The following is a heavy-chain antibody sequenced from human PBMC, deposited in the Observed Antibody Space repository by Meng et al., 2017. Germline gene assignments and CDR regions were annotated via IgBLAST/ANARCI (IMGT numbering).Heavy chain of an antibody. CDR3: ARDGGGYYFWETGYNWFDP. CDR1: GFTFSSYG. CDR2: IWYDGSNK. D-gene: IGHD3-22*01. V-gene: IGHV3-33*01. J-gene: IGHJ5*02. Sequence: GESLKISCAASGFTFSSYGMHWVRQAPGKGLEWVAVIWYDGSNKYYADSMKGRFTISRDNSKNTLYLQMNSLRAEDTAVYYCARDGGGYYFWETGYNWFDPWGHGNQV.